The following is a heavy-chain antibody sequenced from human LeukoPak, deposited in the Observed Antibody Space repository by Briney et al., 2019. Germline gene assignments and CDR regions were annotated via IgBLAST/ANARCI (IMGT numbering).Heavy chain of an antibody. CDR1: GFTFSNYW. CDR3: ARDGRYISDY. D-gene: IGHD1-26*01. CDR2: INRDGSEE. V-gene: IGHV3-7*05. Sequence: GGSLRLSCAASGFTFSNYWMSWVRQAPGKGLEWVANINRDGSEEYYVDSVKGRFTVSRDNAKNSLYLQMNSLRAEDTAVYYCARDGRYISDYWGQGTLVIVSS. J-gene: IGHJ4*02.